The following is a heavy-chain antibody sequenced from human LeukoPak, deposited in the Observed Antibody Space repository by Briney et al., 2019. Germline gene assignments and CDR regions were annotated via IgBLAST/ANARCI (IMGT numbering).Heavy chain of an antibody. Sequence: GGSLRLSCAASGFTVSSNYMSWVRQAPGKGLEGVSVIYSGGSTYYADSVKGRFTISRDNSKNTLYLQMNSLRAEDTAVYYCARETYYYGSGSFDYWGQGTLVTVSS. CDR3: ARETYYYGSGSFDY. V-gene: IGHV3-53*01. CDR2: IYSGGST. D-gene: IGHD3-10*01. J-gene: IGHJ4*02. CDR1: GFTVSSNY.